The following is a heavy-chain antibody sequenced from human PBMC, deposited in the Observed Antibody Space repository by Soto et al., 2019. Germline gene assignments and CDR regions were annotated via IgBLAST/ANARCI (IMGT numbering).Heavy chain of an antibody. V-gene: IGHV3-23*01. D-gene: IGHD6-6*01. CDR2: ISVSVGST. Sequence: PGGSLRLSCAASGFTFSTYAMSWVRQAPGKGLEWVSAISVSVGSTYYADSVKGRFTISRDKSKKPLYLQMNSLRAEDTAVYYCAKNWDTTSSSSSHWGQGTLVTVSS. CDR3: AKNWDTTSSSSSH. J-gene: IGHJ4*02. CDR1: GFTFSTYA.